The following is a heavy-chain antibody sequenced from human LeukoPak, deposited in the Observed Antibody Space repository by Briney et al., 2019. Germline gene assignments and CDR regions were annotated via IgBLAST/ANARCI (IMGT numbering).Heavy chain of an antibody. D-gene: IGHD3-16*01. J-gene: IGHJ6*03. CDR2: ISAYNGIT. Sequence: ASVKVSCKTSGYTFAYYGFSWVRQAPGQGLEWMGWISAYNGITNFAQKLQGRVTMTTDTSTSTAYMELRSLRSDDTAVYYCARDRFAFYNMDVWGKGTTVTVSS. CDR3: ARDRFAFYNMDV. V-gene: IGHV1-18*01. CDR1: GYTFAYYG.